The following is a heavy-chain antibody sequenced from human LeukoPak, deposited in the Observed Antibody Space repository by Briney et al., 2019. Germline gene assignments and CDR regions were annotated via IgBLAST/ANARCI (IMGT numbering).Heavy chain of an antibody. V-gene: IGHV4-30-2*01. CDR3: ARENYDILTGYKAPRAFDI. CDR2: IYHSGST. Sequence: PSETLSLTCAVSGGSISSGGYSWSWIRQPPGKGLEWIGYIYHSGSTYYNPSLKSRVTISVDRSKNQLSLKLSSVTAADTAVYYCARENYDILTGYKAPRAFDIWGQGTMVTVSS. J-gene: IGHJ3*02. CDR1: GGSISSGGYS. D-gene: IGHD3-9*01.